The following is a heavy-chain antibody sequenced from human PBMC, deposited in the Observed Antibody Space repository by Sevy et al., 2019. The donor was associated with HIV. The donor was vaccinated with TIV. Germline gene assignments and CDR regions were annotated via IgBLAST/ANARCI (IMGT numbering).Heavy chain of an antibody. CDR1: GFTFTNVW. Sequence: GGSLRLSCAASGFTFTNVWMSWVRQAPGKGLEWVGRIKSNTDGATTDYAAPVKGRFTISRDDSKNTLYLQMNSLKTDDTAVYYCTKDPVHFVWGQGTLVTVSS. D-gene: IGHD6-6*01. V-gene: IGHV3-15*01. J-gene: IGHJ4*02. CDR2: IKSNTDGATT. CDR3: TKDPVHFV.